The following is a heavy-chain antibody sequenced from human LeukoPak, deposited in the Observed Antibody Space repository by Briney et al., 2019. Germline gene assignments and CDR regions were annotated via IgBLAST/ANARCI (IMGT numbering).Heavy chain of an antibody. CDR1: GGTFSSYA. CDR3: ARDSSGKYNWFDP. J-gene: IGHJ5*02. D-gene: IGHD3-22*01. V-gene: IGHV1-69*13. Sequence: GASVKVSCKASGGTFSSYAISWVRQAPGQGLEWMGGIIPIFGTANYAQKFQGRVTITADESTSTAYMELSSLRSVDTAVYYCARDSSGKYNWFDPWGQGTLVTVSS. CDR2: IIPIFGTA.